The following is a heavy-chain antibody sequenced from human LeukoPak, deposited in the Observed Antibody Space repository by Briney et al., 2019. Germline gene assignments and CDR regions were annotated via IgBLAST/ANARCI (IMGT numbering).Heavy chain of an antibody. CDR2: IYTSGST. Sequence: SETLSLTCTVSGGSISSYYWSWIRQPAGKGLEWIGRIYTSGSTNYNPSLRSRVTMSVDTSKNQFSLKLSSVTAADTAVYYCARVGRRRDAEGYFDYWGQGTLVTVSS. D-gene: IGHD5-24*01. V-gene: IGHV4-4*07. CDR3: ARVGRRRDAEGYFDY. CDR1: GGSISSYY. J-gene: IGHJ4*02.